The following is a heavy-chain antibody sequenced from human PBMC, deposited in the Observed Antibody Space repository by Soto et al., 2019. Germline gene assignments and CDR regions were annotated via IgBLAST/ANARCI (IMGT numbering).Heavy chain of an antibody. Sequence: QVQLVESEGGVVQPGRSLRLSCAASGFTFSSYGIQWVRQAPGKGLEWVAVISYDGSLIYYADSVKGRFTISRDNSKNTLYLQMNSLRVEDTAVYYCAKEYTLYNSGWFFDYWGQGTLVTVSS. V-gene: IGHV3-30*18. CDR3: AKEYTLYNSGWFFDY. J-gene: IGHJ4*02. CDR1: GFTFSSYG. CDR2: ISYDGSLI. D-gene: IGHD6-19*01.